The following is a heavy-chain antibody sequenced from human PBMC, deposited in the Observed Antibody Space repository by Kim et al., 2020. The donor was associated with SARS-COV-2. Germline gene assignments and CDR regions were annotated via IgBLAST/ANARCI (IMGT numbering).Heavy chain of an antibody. Sequence: GGSLRLSCAASGFTFSSYWMHWGRQAPGKGLVWVSRINSDGSSTYYADSVKGRFSISRDNAKNTLYLQMNSLRAEDTAVYYCARNDEASFDYWGQGTLVTVSS. CDR2: INSDGSST. J-gene: IGHJ4*02. CDR1: GFTFSSYW. CDR3: ARNDEASFDY. V-gene: IGHV3-74*01.